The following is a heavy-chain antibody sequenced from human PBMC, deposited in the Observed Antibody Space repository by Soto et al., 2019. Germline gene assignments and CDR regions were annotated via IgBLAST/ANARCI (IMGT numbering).Heavy chain of an antibody. CDR3: AKESMPEHYGDTLFYY. Sequence: EVQLLESGGALVQPGGSLRLSCAASGFSFTNFALSWVRQAPGKGLEWVSTFSAGGGAYYADSVNGRFTIARDSSHNTVHLQISILRPEDTAVYYCAKESMPEHYGDTLFYYWGQETRVTVSS. D-gene: IGHD4-17*01. CDR1: GFSFTNFA. V-gene: IGHV3-23*01. J-gene: IGHJ4*02. CDR2: FSAGGGA.